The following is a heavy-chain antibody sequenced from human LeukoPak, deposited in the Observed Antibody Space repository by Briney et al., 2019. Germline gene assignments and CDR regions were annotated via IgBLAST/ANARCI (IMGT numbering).Heavy chain of an antibody. CDR3: ARDQEGYCSGGSCYSPAFDI. J-gene: IGHJ3*02. CDR1: GFTFSSYA. V-gene: IGHV3-64*01. Sequence: GGSLRLSSSAPGFTFSSYAMHWVRQAPGKGLEYVSDISSNGGSTYYANSVKGRFTISRDNSKNTLYLQMGSLRAEDMAVYYCARDQEGYCSGGSCYSPAFDIWGQGTMVTVSS. CDR2: ISSNGGST. D-gene: IGHD2-15*01.